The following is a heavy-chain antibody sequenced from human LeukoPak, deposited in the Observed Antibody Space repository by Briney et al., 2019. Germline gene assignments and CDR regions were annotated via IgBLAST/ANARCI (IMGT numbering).Heavy chain of an antibody. CDR2: ISSGGSII. V-gene: IGHV3-48*03. D-gene: IGHD2-15*01. Sequence: GGSLRLSCAASGFTFNSYEMNWVRQAPGKGLEWVSYISSGGSIIYYADSVKGRFTISRDNAKNSLYLQMNSLRAEDTAVYYCAREKRVDFDYWGQGTLVTVSS. J-gene: IGHJ4*02. CDR3: AREKRVDFDY. CDR1: GFTFNSYE.